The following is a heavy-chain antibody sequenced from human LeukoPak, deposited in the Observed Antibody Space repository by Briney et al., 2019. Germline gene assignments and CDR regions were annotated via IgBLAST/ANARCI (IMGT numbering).Heavy chain of an antibody. D-gene: IGHD3-22*01. V-gene: IGHV4-59*06. CDR2: IYYSGST. CDR3: ARVLYYDSSGIRFDY. J-gene: IGHJ4*02. Sequence: GSLRLSCAASGFTFSSYWMHWVRHAPGKGLEWIGYIYYSGSTYYNPSLKSRVTISVDTSKNQFSLKLSSVTAADTAVYYCARVLYYDSSGIRFDYWGQGTLVTVSS. CDR1: GFTFSSYW.